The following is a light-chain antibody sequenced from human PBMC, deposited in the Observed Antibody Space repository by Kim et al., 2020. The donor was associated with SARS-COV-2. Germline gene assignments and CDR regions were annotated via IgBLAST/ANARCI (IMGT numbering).Light chain of an antibody. CDR1: ISNIGSKT. Sequence: ELTQPPSASGTPGQRVTISCSGSISNIGSKTVNWYRQLPGSAPKLLIYSTNKRPSGVPDRFSGSQSGTSASLAITGLQSDDESHYYCATCAVCLNVWV. V-gene: IGLV1-44*01. J-gene: IGLJ3*02. CDR2: STN. CDR3: ATCAVCLNVWV.